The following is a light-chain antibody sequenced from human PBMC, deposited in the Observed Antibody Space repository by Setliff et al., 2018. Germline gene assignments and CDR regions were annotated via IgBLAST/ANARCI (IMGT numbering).Light chain of an antibody. CDR2: DVT. CDR1: SSDVGGYNY. Sequence: SALTQPPSVSGSPGQSVTISCTGTSSDVGGYNYVSWYQQHPGKAPKLMIYDVTKRPSGVPDRFSGSKSGNTASLTISGLQAEDEADYYCCSYAGSYTNYVFGTGTQLTVL. V-gene: IGLV2-11*01. J-gene: IGLJ1*01. CDR3: CSYAGSYTNYV.